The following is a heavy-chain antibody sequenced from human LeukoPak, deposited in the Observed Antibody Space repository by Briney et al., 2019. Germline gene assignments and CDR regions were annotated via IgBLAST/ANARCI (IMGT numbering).Heavy chain of an antibody. D-gene: IGHD3-22*01. J-gene: IGHJ5*02. CDR2: IYYSGST. CDR1: GVSISSSSYY. V-gene: IGHV4-39*01. Sequence: TSETLSLTCTVSGVSISSSSYYWGWIRQPPGKGLEWIGSIYYSGSTYYNPSLKSRVTISVDTSKNQFSLKLSSVTAADTAVYYCARYYYDSSGQSSWFDPWGQGTLVTVSS. CDR3: ARYYYDSSGQSSWFDP.